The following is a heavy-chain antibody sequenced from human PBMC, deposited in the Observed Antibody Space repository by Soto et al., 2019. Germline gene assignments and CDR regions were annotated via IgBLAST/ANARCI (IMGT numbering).Heavy chain of an antibody. Sequence: SATLSLTCTVAGGSISNYSGCWIRQSPGKRLEWIGCSYDNGITSYNPTLRSRVTISIDTSKTQFSLRLRSVTAADTAVYYCARRQNWNNLFDTWGQGTLVTVSS. CDR1: GGSISNYS. J-gene: IGHJ5*02. CDR2: SYDNGIT. V-gene: IGHV4-59*08. CDR3: ARRQNWNNLFDT. D-gene: IGHD1-1*01.